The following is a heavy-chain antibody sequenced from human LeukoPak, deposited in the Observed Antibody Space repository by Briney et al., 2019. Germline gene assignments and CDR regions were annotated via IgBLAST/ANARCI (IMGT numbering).Heavy chain of an antibody. J-gene: IGHJ5*02. V-gene: IGHV4-34*01. CDR3: ARGDPSGPGGLLRYGSSTSCQGWLDP. Sequence: PSETLSLTCVVNGGSFSGYYWSWIRQPPGKGLEWIGEINHSGSTNYNPSLKSRVTISVDTSKNQFSLKLSSVTAADTAVYYCARGDPSGPGGLLRYGSSTSCQGWLDPWGQGTLVTVSS. D-gene: IGHD2-2*01. CDR1: GGSFSGYY. CDR2: INHSGST.